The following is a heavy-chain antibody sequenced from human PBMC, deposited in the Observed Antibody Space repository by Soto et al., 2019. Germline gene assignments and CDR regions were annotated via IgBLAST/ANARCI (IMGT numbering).Heavy chain of an antibody. D-gene: IGHD3-10*01. CDR2: IYSGGST. V-gene: IGHV3-66*01. CDR1: GFTVSSNY. J-gene: IGHJ2*01. Sequence: EVQLVESGGGLVQPGGSLRLSCAASGFTVSSNYMSWVRQAPGKGLEWVSVIYSGGSTYYADSVKGRFTISRDNSKNRLYLQMNSLRAEDTAVYYCATPHYCSGSYSAGGYFDLWGRGTLVTVSS. CDR3: ATPHYCSGSYSAGGYFDL.